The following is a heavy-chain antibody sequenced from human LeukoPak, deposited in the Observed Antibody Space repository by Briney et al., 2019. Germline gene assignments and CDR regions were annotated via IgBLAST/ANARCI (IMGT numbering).Heavy chain of an antibody. CDR2: FDPEDGET. CDR1: GYTLTELS. J-gene: IGHJ6*02. Sequence: ASVKVSCKVSGYTLTELSMHWVRQAPGKGLEWMGGFDPEDGETIYAQKFQGRVTMTEDTSTDTAYMELSSLRSEDTAVYYCATGDKAVAAYETGYYGMDVWGQGTTVTVSS. D-gene: IGHD6-19*01. V-gene: IGHV1-24*01. CDR3: ATGDKAVAAYETGYYGMDV.